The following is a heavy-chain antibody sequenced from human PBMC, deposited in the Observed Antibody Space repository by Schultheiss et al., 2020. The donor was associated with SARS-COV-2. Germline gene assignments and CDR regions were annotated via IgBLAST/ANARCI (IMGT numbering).Heavy chain of an antibody. J-gene: IGHJ4*02. Sequence: SETLSLTCAVSGYSISSGYYWGWIRQPPGKGLEWIGHIYNSGSTYYNSSLKSRVTISVDTSKKQFSLKLSSVTAADTAVYYCARDDRSYHGSGSFDYWGQGTLVTVSS. CDR3: ARDDRSYHGSGSFDY. V-gene: IGHV4-38-2*02. D-gene: IGHD3-10*01. CDR1: GYSISSGYY. CDR2: IYNSGST.